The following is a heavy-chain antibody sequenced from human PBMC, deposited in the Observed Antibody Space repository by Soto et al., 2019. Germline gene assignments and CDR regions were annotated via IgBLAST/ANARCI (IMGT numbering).Heavy chain of an antibody. CDR2: ISSSSSYT. CDR3: ARSSDIVVVPADY. V-gene: IGHV3-11*03. Sequence: PGGSLRLSCAASGFTFSDYYMSWIRQAPGKGLEWVSYISSSSSYTNYADSVKGRFTISRDNAKNSLYLQMNSLRAEDTAVYYCARSSDIVVVPADYWGQGTLVTVSS. J-gene: IGHJ4*02. D-gene: IGHD2-2*01. CDR1: GFTFSDYY.